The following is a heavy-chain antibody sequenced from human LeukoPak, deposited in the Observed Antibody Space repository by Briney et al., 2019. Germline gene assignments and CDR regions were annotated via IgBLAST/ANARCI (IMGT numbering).Heavy chain of an antibody. CDR2: INHSGST. D-gene: IGHD3-3*01. J-gene: IGHJ6*03. Sequence: SETLSLTCAVYGGSFSGHYWKWVRQPPGKGLEWIGEINHSGSTNYNPSLKSRVTMSIDTSKNRFSLKLSSVTAADTAVYYCARGVSGHMDVWGKGTTVTVSS. CDR1: GGSFSGHY. CDR3: ARGVSGHMDV. V-gene: IGHV4-34*01.